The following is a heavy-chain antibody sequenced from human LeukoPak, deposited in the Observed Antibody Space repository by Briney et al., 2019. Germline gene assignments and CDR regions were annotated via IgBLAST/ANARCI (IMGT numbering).Heavy chain of an antibody. J-gene: IGHJ4*02. CDR2: IYYSGST. CDR1: GGSISSYY. V-gene: IGHV4-59*12. CDR3: ASTSIVVVPAAIGY. D-gene: IGHD2-2*01. Sequence: PSETLSLTCTVSGGSISSYYWSWIRQPPGKGLEWIGYIYYSGSTNYNPSLKSRVTISVDRSKNQFSLKLSSVTAADTAVYYCASTSIVVVPAAIGYWGQGTLVTVSS.